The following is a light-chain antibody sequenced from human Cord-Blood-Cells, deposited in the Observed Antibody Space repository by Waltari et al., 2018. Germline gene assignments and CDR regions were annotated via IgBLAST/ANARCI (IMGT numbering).Light chain of an antibody. CDR2: DVS. CDR1: SSDVGGYNY. V-gene: IGLV2-14*01. Sequence: QSALTQPASVSGSPGQSITISCTGTSSDVGGYNYVPWYQPHPGKAPKLMIYDVSKRPSGVSNRFAGSKSGNTASLTISGLQAEDEDDYYSSSYTSSSTYWVFGGGTKLTVL. CDR3: SSYTSSSTYWV. J-gene: IGLJ3*02.